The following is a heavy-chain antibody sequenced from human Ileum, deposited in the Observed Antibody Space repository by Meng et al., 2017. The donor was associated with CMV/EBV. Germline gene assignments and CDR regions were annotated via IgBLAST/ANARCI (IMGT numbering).Heavy chain of an antibody. Sequence: QGQSQEAGPGLVKPSETLSLTCTVSGDSTSGFFWSWIRQPAGKGLEWIGRIYSSGSTFYNPSLESRVTMSIDTSKNQFSLRLASVTAADTAVYYCSRGADAYKSGRSWGQGTLVTVSS. CDR2: IYSSGST. CDR3: SRGADAYKSGRS. D-gene: IGHD5-24*01. J-gene: IGHJ5*02. CDR1: GDSTSGFF. V-gene: IGHV4-4*07.